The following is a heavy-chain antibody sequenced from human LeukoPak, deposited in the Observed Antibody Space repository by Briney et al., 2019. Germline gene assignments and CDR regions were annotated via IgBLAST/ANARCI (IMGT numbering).Heavy chain of an antibody. J-gene: IGHJ6*02. CDR3: ARDKGGQLLLYYYGMDV. V-gene: IGHV3-74*01. CDR1: GFTFSSHW. Sequence: GGSLRLSCAASGFTFSSHWMHWVRQAPKKGLVGVAHINADGSGTYYAASVKGQFTISRDNAKNSLYLQMNSLRAEDTAVYYCARDKGGQLLLYYYGMDVWGQGTTVTVSS. D-gene: IGHD6-6*01. CDR2: INADGSGT.